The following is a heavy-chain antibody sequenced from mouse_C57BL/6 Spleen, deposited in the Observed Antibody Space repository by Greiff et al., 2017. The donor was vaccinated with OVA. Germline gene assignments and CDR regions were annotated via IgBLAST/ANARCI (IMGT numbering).Heavy chain of an antibody. CDR3: ARDGSSRRYFDV. D-gene: IGHD1-1*01. CDR1: GYTFTSYW. J-gene: IGHJ1*03. Sequence: VQLQQSGAELVKPGASVKLSCKASGYTFTSYWMQWVKQRPGQGLEWIGEIDPSDSYTNYNQKFKGKATLTVDTSSSTAYMQLSSLTSEDSAVYYCARDGSSRRYFDVWGTGTTVTVSS. V-gene: IGHV1-50*01. CDR2: IDPSDSYT.